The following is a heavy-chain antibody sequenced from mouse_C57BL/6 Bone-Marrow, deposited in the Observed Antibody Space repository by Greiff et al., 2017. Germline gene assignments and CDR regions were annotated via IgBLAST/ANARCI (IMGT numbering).Heavy chain of an antibody. V-gene: IGHV1-81*01. CDR1: GYTFTSYG. CDR2: IYPRSGNT. Sequence: VQLQQSGAELARPGASVKLSCKASGYTFTSYGISWVKQRTGQGLEWIGEIYPRSGNTYYNEKFKGKATLTADKSSSTAYRELRSLTSEDSAVYFCARGTMITPYWYFDVWGTGTTVTVSS. D-gene: IGHD2-4*01. J-gene: IGHJ1*03. CDR3: ARGTMITPYWYFDV.